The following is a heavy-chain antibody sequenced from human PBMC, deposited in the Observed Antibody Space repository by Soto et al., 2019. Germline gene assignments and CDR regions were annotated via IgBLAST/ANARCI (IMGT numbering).Heavy chain of an antibody. D-gene: IGHD2-15*01. V-gene: IGHV4-31*03. J-gene: IGHJ5*02. Sequence: SETLSLTCTVSGGSISSGGYYWSWIRQHPGKGLEWIGYIYYSGSTYYNPSLKSRVTISVDTSKNQFSLKLSSVTAADTAVYYCARVAPGYCSGGSCYSLYGKVDWFDPWGQGTLVTVSS. CDR3: ARVAPGYCSGGSCYSLYGKVDWFDP. CDR1: GGSISSGGYY. CDR2: IYYSGST.